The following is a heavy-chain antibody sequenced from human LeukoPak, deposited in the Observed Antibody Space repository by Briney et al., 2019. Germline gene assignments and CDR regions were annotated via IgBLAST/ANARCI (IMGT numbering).Heavy chain of an antibody. V-gene: IGHV3-7*01. CDR1: GFTFSTYG. CDR3: VRSPHYYGSGSYYND. Sequence: GGSLRLSCAASGFTFSTYGMNWVRQAPGKGLEWVANIKQDGSEKYYVDSVKGRFTISRDNAKNSLYLQMSSLRAEDTAVYYCVRSPHYYGSGSYYNDWGQGTLVTVSS. J-gene: IGHJ4*02. D-gene: IGHD3-10*01. CDR2: IKQDGSEK.